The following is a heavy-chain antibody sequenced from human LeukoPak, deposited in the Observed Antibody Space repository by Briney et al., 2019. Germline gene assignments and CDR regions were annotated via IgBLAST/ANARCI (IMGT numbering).Heavy chain of an antibody. Sequence: SETLSLTCTVSGGSTSSGGYYWSWIRQHPGKGLEWIGYIYYSGSTYYNPSLKSRVTISVDTSKNQFSLKLSSVTAADTAVYYCARVGGCSSTSCYFGYWGQGTLVTVSS. D-gene: IGHD2-2*01. CDR2: IYYSGST. CDR1: GGSTSSGGYY. CDR3: ARVGGCSSTSCYFGY. J-gene: IGHJ4*02. V-gene: IGHV4-31*03.